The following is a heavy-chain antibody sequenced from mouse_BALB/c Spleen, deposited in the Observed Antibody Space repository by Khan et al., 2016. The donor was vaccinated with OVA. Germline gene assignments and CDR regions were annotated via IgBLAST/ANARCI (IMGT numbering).Heavy chain of an antibody. D-gene: IGHD1-2*01. Sequence: VQLQQSGPGLVKPSQSLSLTCTVTGYSITSGYGRNWIRQFPGNKLEWMGNISYSGSTNYNPSLKSRITITRDTSKNQFFLQLNSVTTEDTATYYCARTARIKYWGQGTTLTVSS. CDR2: ISYSGST. V-gene: IGHV3-2*02. J-gene: IGHJ2*01. CDR3: ARTARIKY. CDR1: GYSITSGYG.